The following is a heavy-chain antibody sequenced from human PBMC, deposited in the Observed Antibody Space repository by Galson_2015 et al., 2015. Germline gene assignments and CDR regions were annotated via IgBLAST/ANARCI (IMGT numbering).Heavy chain of an antibody. V-gene: IGHV3-23*01. J-gene: IGHJ4*02. D-gene: IGHD2-2*01. CDR1: RFTFNNYA. CDR3: AKEYCSSTSGYGGLDY. CDR2: ISGSGGST. Sequence: SLRLSCAASRFTFNNYAMTWVRQAPGKGLEWVSAISGSGGSTYYADSVKGRFTISRDNSKNTLYLQMNSLRAEDTAVYYCAKEYCSSTSGYGGLDYWGQGTLVTVSS.